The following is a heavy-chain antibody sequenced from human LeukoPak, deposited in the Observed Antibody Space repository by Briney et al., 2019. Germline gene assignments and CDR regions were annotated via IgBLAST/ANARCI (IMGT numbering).Heavy chain of an antibody. D-gene: IGHD1-26*01. Sequence: SETLSLTCTVSGGSISGYYWSWIRQPPGKGLEWIGYIYYSGSTNYNPSLKSRVTISVDTSKNQFSLKLSSVTAADTAVYYCASGSYGYYYGMDVWGQGTTVTVSS. CDR3: ASGSYGYYYGMDV. CDR2: IYYSGST. CDR1: GGSISGYY. V-gene: IGHV4-59*01. J-gene: IGHJ6*02.